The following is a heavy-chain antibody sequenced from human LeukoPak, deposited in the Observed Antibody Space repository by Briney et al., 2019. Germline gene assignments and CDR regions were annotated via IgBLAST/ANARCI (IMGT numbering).Heavy chain of an antibody. J-gene: IGHJ6*03. CDR3: ARDLIWLSEGPYYYYYYMDV. Sequence: GGSLRLSCAASGFTFDDYAMHWVRQAPGKGLEWVSGISWNSGYIGYEDSVKGRFTISRDNAKNSLYLQMNSLRAEDTAVYYCARDLIWLSEGPYYYYYYMDVWGKGTTVTVSS. CDR2: ISWNSGYI. V-gene: IGHV3-9*01. CDR1: GFTFDDYA. D-gene: IGHD5-18*01.